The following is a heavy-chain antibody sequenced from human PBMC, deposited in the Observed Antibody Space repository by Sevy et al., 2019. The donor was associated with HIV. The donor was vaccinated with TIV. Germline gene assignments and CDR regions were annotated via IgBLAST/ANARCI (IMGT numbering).Heavy chain of an antibody. CDR3: ARDGIAARLRLDY. D-gene: IGHD6-6*01. CDR2: ISYDASNI. Sequence: GGSLRLSCAASGFTFSSSAMHWVRQAPGKGLEWVALISYDASNIFYADSVKGRFTISRDNSKNTLYLQMNSLRVEDTAVYYCARDGIAARLRLDYWGQGTLVTVSS. J-gene: IGHJ4*02. CDR1: GFTFSSSA. V-gene: IGHV3-30-3*01.